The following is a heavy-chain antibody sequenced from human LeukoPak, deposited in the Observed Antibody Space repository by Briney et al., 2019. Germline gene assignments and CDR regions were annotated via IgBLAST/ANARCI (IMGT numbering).Heavy chain of an antibody. CDR1: GGSISSGDYY. J-gene: IGHJ2*01. Sequence: SQTLSLTCTVSGGSISSGDYYWSWIRQPPGKGLEWIGYIYYSGSTYYNPSLKSRVTISVDTSKNQFSLKLSSVTAADTAVYYCARGDPYDYVWGSYRYVWYFDLWGRGTLVTVSS. CDR2: IYYSGST. V-gene: IGHV4-30-4*08. CDR3: ARGDPYDYVWGSYRYVWYFDL. D-gene: IGHD3-16*02.